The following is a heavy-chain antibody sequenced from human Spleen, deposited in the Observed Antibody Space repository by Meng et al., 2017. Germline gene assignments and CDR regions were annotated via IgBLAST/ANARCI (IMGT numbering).Heavy chain of an antibody. Sequence: QVELPQWGAGLLKAAETLCLTCVVSGGFCSDYYWSWIRQPPGKGLEWIGEINHSGSTNYNPSLESRATISVDTSQNNLSLKLSSVTAADSAVYYCARGPTTMAHDFDYWGQGTLVTVSS. CDR3: ARGPTTMAHDFDY. V-gene: IGHV4-34*01. D-gene: IGHD4-11*01. CDR2: INHSGST. CDR1: GGFCSDYY. J-gene: IGHJ4*02.